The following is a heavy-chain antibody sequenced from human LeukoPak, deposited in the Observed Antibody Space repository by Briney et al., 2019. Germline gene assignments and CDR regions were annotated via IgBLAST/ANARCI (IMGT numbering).Heavy chain of an antibody. CDR2: IYYSGST. V-gene: IGHV4-59*01. CDR1: GSSISSYY. D-gene: IGHD4-17*01. Sequence: SSETLSLTCTVSGSSISSYYWSWIRQPPGKGLEWIGYIYYSGSTNYNPSLKSRVTISVDTSKNQFSLKLSSVTAADTAVYYCARDGLYSDYPNWFDPWGQGTLVTVSS. J-gene: IGHJ5*02. CDR3: ARDGLYSDYPNWFDP.